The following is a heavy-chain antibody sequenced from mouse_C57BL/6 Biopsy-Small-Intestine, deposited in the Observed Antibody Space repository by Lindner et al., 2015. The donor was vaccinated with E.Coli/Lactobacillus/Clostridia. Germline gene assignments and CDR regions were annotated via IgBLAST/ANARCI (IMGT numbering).Heavy chain of an antibody. V-gene: IGHV5-6*01. Sequence: VQLQESGGDLVKPGGSLKLSCAASGFTFSSYGMSWVRQTPDKRLEWVATISSGGSYTYYPDSVKGRFTISRDNAKNTLYLQMSSLKPEDTAMYYCADGYYTWFAYWGQGTLVTVSA. CDR3: ADGYYTWFAY. D-gene: IGHD2-3*01. CDR2: ISSGGSYT. CDR1: GFTFSSYG. J-gene: IGHJ3*01.